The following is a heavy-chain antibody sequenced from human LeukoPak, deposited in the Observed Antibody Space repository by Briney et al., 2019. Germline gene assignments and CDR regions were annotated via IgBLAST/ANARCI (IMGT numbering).Heavy chain of an antibody. D-gene: IGHD2-2*01. J-gene: IGHJ4*02. Sequence: GRSLTLSCEASGFTFTNYPMFWVRLAPAKGLEWVSSISYGGTKQNYTNSVKGRFTISRDNSRNMLFLQMNSLRPEDTAVYYCARGVHALGYWGQGALVTVSS. V-gene: IGHV3-30-3*01. CDR1: GFTFTNYP. CDR3: ARGVHALGY. CDR2: ISYGGTKQ.